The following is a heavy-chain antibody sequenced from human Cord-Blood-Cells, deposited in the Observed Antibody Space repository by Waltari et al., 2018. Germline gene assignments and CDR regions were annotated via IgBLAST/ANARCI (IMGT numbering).Heavy chain of an antibody. CDR2: FDPEDGET. CDR1: GYPLTAVS. V-gene: IGHV1-24*01. J-gene: IGHJ4*02. Sequence: QVQLVQSGAAVKRPGASGKVSCQGSGYPLTAVSMHWVRQPPGKGLEWMGGFDPEDGETIYAQKFQGRVTMTEDTSTDTAYMELSSLRSEDTAVYYCATWKVRVVGATRHFDYWGQGTLVTVSS. CDR3: ATWKVRVVGATRHFDY. D-gene: IGHD1-26*01.